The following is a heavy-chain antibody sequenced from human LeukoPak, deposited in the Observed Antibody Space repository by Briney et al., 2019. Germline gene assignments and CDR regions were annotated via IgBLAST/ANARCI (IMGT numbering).Heavy chain of an antibody. CDR1: GGSIRTYS. CDR3: ARLGRNIEYWAFDI. D-gene: IGHD2/OR15-2a*01. Sequence: SETLSLTCIVSGGSIRTYSWNWIRQSPGKGLEWIGYISHSGTTSYRSSLKSRVTISVDTSKNQLSLKLASVTAADTAVYYCARLGRNIEYWAFDIWGQGTMVTVSS. V-gene: IGHV4-59*08. CDR2: ISHSGTT. J-gene: IGHJ3*02.